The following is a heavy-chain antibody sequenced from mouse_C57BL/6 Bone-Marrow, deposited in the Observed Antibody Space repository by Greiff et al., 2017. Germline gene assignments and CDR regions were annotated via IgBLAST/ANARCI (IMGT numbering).Heavy chain of an antibody. Sequence: EVKLQESGPGLVKPSQSLSLTCSVTGYSITSGYYWNWIRQFPGNKLEWMGYISYDGSNNYNPSLKNRISITRDTSKNQFFLKLNSVTTEDTATYYCARGDYYGSSLNYWGQGTTLTVSS. J-gene: IGHJ2*01. CDR2: ISYDGSN. D-gene: IGHD1-1*01. CDR1: GYSITSGYY. V-gene: IGHV3-6*01. CDR3: ARGDYYGSSLNY.